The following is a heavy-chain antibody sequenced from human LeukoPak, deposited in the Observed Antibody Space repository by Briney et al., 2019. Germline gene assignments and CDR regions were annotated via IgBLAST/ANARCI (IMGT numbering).Heavy chain of an antibody. Sequence: PGGSLRLSCAASGFTFSSHWMSWVRQAPGKGLEWVAKINQDGSEKYYVDSVKGRFTISRDNAKNSLYLQMNSLRPEDTAVYYCARAPAAARPYYFDYWGQGTLVTVSS. V-gene: IGHV3-7*01. CDR2: INQDGSEK. D-gene: IGHD6-6*01. CDR3: ARAPAAARPYYFDY. CDR1: GFTFSSHW. J-gene: IGHJ4*02.